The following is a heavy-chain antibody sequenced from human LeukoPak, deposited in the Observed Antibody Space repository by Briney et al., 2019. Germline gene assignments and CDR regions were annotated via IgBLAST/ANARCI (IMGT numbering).Heavy chain of an antibody. Sequence: GGSLRLSCAASGFTYNDYWMNWVRQAPGKGLEWVANIKQDGSEKYYVDSVKGRFTISRDNAKNSMYLQMNSLRVEDTAVYYCARGSSWLDYWGQGILVTVSS. CDR3: ARGSSWLDY. D-gene: IGHD6-13*01. CDR1: GFTYNDYW. CDR2: IKQDGSEK. V-gene: IGHV3-7*01. J-gene: IGHJ4*02.